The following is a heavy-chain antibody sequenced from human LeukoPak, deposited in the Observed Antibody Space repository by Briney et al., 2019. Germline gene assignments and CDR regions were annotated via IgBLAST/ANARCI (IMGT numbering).Heavy chain of an antibody. J-gene: IGHJ6*03. CDR3: ARGPRSSGHNDPSYYYYHYYMDV. Sequence: PGESLKISCKGSGYSFTSYWIGWVRQMPGKGLEWMGIIYPGDSDTRYSPSFQGQVTISADESISTAYLQWSSLKASDTAMYYCARGPRSSGHNDPSYYYYHYYMDVWGKGTTVTVSS. CDR1: GYSFTSYW. CDR2: IYPGDSDT. D-gene: IGHD6-19*01. V-gene: IGHV5-51*01.